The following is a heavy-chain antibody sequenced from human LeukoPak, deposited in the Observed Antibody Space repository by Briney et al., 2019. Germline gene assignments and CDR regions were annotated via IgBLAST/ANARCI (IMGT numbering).Heavy chain of an antibody. D-gene: IGHD1-26*01. CDR2: ITRGSSTK. CDR1: GFSFSSYS. J-gene: IGHJ4*02. V-gene: IGHV3-48*02. CDR3: AREWGYGSDY. Sequence: GGSLRLSCAASGFSFSSYSMNWVRQAPGKGLEWISYITRGSSTKYYADSVKGRFTISRDNAKNSLYLQMNTLRDEDTAVYYCAREWGYGSDYWGQGTMVTVSS.